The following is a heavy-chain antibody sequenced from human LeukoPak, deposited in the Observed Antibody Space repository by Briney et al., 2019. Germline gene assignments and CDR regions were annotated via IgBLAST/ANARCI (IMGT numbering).Heavy chain of an antibody. J-gene: IGHJ4*02. CDR3: ARGEAFFGY. Sequence: SQTLSLTCAISGDSVSSNSAAWNWIRQSPSRGLEWLGRTYYRFKWYKDYAESVKSRMTISPDTSTNEVSLQLNSVTYEDTAVYYCARGEAFFGYWGQGALVTVSS. CDR2: TYYRFKWYK. V-gene: IGHV6-1*01. CDR1: GDSVSSNSAA.